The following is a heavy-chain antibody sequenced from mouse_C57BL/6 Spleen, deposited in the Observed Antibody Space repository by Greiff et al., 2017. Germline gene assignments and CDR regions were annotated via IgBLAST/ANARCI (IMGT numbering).Heavy chain of an antibody. V-gene: IGHV5-6*01. J-gene: IGHJ4*01. CDR1: GFTFSSYG. CDR2: ISSGGSYT. CDR3: ARHETDYYAMDY. Sequence: EVQVVESGGDLVKPGGSLKLSCAASGFTFSSYGMSWVRQTPDKRLEWVATISSGGSYTYYPDSVKGRFTISRDNAKNTLYLQMSSLKSEDTAMYYCARHETDYYAMDYWGQGTSVTVSS.